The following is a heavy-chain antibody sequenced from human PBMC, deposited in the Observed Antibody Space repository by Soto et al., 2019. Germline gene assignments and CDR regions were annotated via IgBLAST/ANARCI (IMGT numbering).Heavy chain of an antibody. D-gene: IGHD2-2*01. J-gene: IGHJ6*02. CDR1: CGSLSSYY. CDR3: ARVWGTTRYYYGMDV. V-gene: IGHV4-59*01. CDR2: IYYSGST. Sequence: PSLTLSLPWTVSCGSLSSYYWSWIRQPTGKGLEWIGYIYYSGSTNYNPSLKSRVTISVDTSKNQFSLKLSPVTAADTAVYYCARVWGTTRYYYGMDVWGQGTTVTVS.